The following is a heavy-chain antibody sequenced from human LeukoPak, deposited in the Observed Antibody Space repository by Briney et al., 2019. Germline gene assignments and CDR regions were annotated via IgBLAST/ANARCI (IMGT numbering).Heavy chain of an antibody. CDR2: IFYSGST. V-gene: IGHV4-59*01. CDR1: GGSISTYH. D-gene: IGHD5-18*01. CDR3: ARGGKDGYSYGPIVY. J-gene: IGHJ4*02. Sequence: PSETLSLTCTVSGGSISTYHWHWTRQPPGKGLVWIGHIFYSGSTKYNSSLKSRVSISVDTSKSQFSLNLSSVTAADTAIYYCARGGKDGYSYGPIVYCGQGTLLSVSS.